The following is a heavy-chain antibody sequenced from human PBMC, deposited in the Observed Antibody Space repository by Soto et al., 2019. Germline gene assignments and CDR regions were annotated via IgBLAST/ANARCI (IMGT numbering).Heavy chain of an antibody. CDR3: AREGMNCSSTSCYGHFDY. CDR2: INPSGGST. V-gene: IGHV1-46*03. CDR1: GYTFTSYY. Sequence: ASVKVSCKASGYTFTSYYMHWVRQAPGQGLEWMGIINPSGGSTSYAQKFQGRVTMTRDTSTSTVYMELSSLRSEDTAVYYCAREGMNCSSTSCYGHFDYWGQGTLVTVSS. D-gene: IGHD2-2*01. J-gene: IGHJ4*02.